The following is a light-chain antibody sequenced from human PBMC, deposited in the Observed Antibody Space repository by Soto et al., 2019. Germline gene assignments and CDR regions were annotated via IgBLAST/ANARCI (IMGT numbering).Light chain of an antibody. J-gene: IGKJ1*01. Sequence: DIQMTQTPSTLSGSVGDRVTIXXRASQTISSWLAGYQQKPGKAPKXLIYAASTLQSGGPSRFSGSGAGTDFTLTISCLQSEDFATYYCQQYYSYPRAFGQGTKVDIK. CDR3: QQYYSYPRA. CDR1: QTISSW. V-gene: IGKV1-5*01. CDR2: AAS.